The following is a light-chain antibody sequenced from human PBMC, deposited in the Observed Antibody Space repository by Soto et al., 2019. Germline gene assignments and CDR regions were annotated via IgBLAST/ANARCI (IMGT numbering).Light chain of an antibody. Sequence: QSALTQPPSASGSPGQSVTISCTGTSSDVGGYNYVSWYQQHPGKAPKLMIYEVSKRPSGVPDRFSGSKSGNTASLTVSGLQAEDEAYYYCSSYAGSNGGVFGTGTKVTVL. CDR3: SSYAGSNGGV. J-gene: IGLJ1*01. CDR1: SSDVGGYNY. V-gene: IGLV2-8*01. CDR2: EVS.